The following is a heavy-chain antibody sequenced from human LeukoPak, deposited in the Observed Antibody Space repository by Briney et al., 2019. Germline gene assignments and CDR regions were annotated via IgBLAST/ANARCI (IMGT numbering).Heavy chain of an antibody. Sequence: ASVKVSCKAYGYTFSNYGFSWVRQPPGQGLEWMGWISAYNGNKKYAQKYQGRVSMTTDTSTSTAYMELRSLRSDDTAVYYCARAPGITRGTIGFDPWGQGTLSPSPQ. V-gene: IGHV1-18*01. CDR1: GYTFSNYG. J-gene: IGHJ5*02. D-gene: IGHD1-14*01. CDR3: ARAPGITRGTIGFDP. CDR2: ISAYNGNK.